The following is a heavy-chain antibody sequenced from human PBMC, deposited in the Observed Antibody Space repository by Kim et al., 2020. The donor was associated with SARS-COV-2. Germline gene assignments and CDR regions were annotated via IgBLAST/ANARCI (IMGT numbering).Heavy chain of an antibody. CDR1: GFTFSSYG. CDR3: AKPRAGERWLVLDY. D-gene: IGHD6-19*01. V-gene: IGHV3-30*18. Sequence: GGSLRLSCAASGFTFSSYGMHWVRHAPGKGLEWVSVISYDGSNKYYADSVKGRFTISRDNSKNTLYLQMNSLRAEDTAVYYCAKPRAGERWLVLDYWGQGTLVSVSS. CDR2: ISYDGSNK. J-gene: IGHJ4*02.